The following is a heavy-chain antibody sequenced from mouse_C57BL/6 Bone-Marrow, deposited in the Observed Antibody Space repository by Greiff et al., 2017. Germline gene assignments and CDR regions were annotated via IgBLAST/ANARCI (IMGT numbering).Heavy chain of an antibody. J-gene: IGHJ3*01. Sequence: VHLVESGAELVRPGTSVKVSCKASGYAFTNYLIEWVKQRPGQGLEWIGVINPGSGGTNYNEKFKGKATLTADKSSSTAYMQLSSLTSEDSAVYFCARSATVVAPFAYWGQGTLVTVSA. CDR2: INPGSGGT. CDR3: ARSATVVAPFAY. V-gene: IGHV1-54*01. D-gene: IGHD1-1*01. CDR1: GYAFTNYL.